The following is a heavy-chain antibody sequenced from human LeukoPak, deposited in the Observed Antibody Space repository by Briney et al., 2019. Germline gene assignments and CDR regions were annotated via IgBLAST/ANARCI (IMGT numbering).Heavy chain of an antibody. V-gene: IGHV3-64*01. CDR3: ARGSQTGVDY. Sequence: VGSLRPSCVAPGFTFSSYAMHWVRPAPRKGREYVSVISRNVGSTYYANSEKGTFTISRDNSKNTLNLQMGSLRADDMAVYYCARGSQTGVDYWGQGTLVTVSS. CDR1: GFTFSSYA. CDR2: ISRNVGST. D-gene: IGHD7-27*01. J-gene: IGHJ4*02.